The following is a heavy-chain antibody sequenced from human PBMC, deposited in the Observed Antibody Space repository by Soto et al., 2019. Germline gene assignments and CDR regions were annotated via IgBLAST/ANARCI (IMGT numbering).Heavy chain of an antibody. J-gene: IGHJ4*02. Sequence: GGSLRLSCAASGFTFSGCAMHWVRQASGKGLEWLGRIRSKPNNYATEYAASVQGRFTISRDDSKNTAYLEMNSLKTEDTAVYYCTRWAYSYGWYFDYWGQGALVTVSS. D-gene: IGHD6-19*01. V-gene: IGHV3-73*01. CDR2: IRSKPNNYAT. CDR1: GFTFSGCA. CDR3: TRWAYSYGWYFDY.